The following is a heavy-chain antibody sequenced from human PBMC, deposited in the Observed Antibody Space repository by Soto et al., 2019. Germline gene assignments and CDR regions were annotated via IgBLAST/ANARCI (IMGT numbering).Heavy chain of an antibody. J-gene: IGHJ3*02. V-gene: IGHV3-23*01. D-gene: IGHD1-26*01. CDR1: GFTFSSYA. CDR3: AKADVSGSSGHDAFDI. Sequence: GGSLRLSCAASGFTFSSYAMSWVRQAPGKGLEWVSAISGSGGSTYYADSVKGRFTISRDNSKNTLYLQMNSLRAEDTDVYYCAKADVSGSSGHDAFDIWGQGTMVTVSS. CDR2: ISGSGGST.